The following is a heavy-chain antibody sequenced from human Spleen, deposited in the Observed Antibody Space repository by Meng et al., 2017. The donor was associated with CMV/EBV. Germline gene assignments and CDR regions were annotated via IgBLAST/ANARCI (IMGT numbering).Heavy chain of an antibody. CDR3: ARLVVYDFGRGLSNWFDP. J-gene: IGHJ5*02. CDR2: INSDGSST. V-gene: IGHV3-74*01. Sequence: TFSSYWRHWVRQAPGKGLVWVPRINSDGSSTNYADSVKGRFTISRDNAKNTLYLQMNSLRVEDTAVYYCARLVVYDFGRGLSNWFDPWGQGTLVTVSS. CDR1: TFSSYW. D-gene: IGHD3-3*01.